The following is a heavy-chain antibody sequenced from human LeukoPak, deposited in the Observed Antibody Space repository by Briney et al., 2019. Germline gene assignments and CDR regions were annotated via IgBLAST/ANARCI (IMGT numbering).Heavy chain of an antibody. CDR2: IGGSGSYT. Sequence: GGSLRLSCAASGFTFSTYAMIWVRQAPGKGLEWVSVIGGSGSYTYYADSVKGRFTISRDNSKDTLYLQMNSLRAEDTAVYYCAREQSVGAAFDYWGQGTPVTASS. J-gene: IGHJ4*02. CDR3: AREQSVGAAFDY. D-gene: IGHD1-26*01. CDR1: GFTFSTYA. V-gene: IGHV3-23*01.